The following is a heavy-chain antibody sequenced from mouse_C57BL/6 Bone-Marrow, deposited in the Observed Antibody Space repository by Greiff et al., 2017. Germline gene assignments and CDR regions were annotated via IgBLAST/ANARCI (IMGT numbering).Heavy chain of an antibody. J-gene: IGHJ4*01. CDR3: ARSYDNDDYTMDY. D-gene: IGHD2-4*01. CDR2: MHPNGGSP. CDR1: GYTFTNYW. Sequence: QVQLQQSGAELVKPGASVKLSCKASGYTFTNYWMHWVKQRPGQGLEWIGMMHPNGGSPDYNEKFKSEATLSVDKSSRTAYMELSSLTSEDSAVYYCARSYDNDDYTMDYGGRGTAVTVSA. V-gene: IGHV1-64*01.